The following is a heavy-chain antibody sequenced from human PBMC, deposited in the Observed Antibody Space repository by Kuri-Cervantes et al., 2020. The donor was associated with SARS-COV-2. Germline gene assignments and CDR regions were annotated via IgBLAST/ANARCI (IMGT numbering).Heavy chain of an antibody. Sequence: SVKVSCKASGGTFSSYTISWVRQAPGQGLEWMGRIIPILGIANYAQKFQGRVTVTADKSTSTAYMELSSLRSEDTAVYYCAADMAYCGGDCYSNYYYYYGMDVWGQGTTVTVSS. V-gene: IGHV1-69*02. CDR2: IIPILGIA. D-gene: IGHD2-21*02. CDR1: GGTFSSYT. CDR3: AADMAYCGGDCYSNYYYYYGMDV. J-gene: IGHJ6*02.